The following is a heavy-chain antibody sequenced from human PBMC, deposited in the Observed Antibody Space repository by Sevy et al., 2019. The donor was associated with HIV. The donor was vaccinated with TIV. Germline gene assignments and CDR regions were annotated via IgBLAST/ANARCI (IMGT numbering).Heavy chain of an antibody. CDR3: ARVGQWLVLGAFDI. CDR1: GGSISSSSYY. J-gene: IGHJ3*02. D-gene: IGHD6-19*01. Sequence: SETLSLTCTVSGGSISSSSYYWGWIRQLPGKGLEWIGTIYYSGSTYYNPSLKSRVTMSVDTSKNQFSLKLSSVTAADTAVYYCARVGQWLVLGAFDIWGQGTMVTVSS. CDR2: IYYSGST. V-gene: IGHV4-39*01.